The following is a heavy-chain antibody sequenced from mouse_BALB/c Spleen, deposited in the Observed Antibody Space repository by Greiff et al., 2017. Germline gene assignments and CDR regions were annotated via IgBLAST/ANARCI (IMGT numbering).Heavy chain of an antibody. CDR2: IWGDGST. V-gene: IGHV2-6-7*01. Sequence: VKLVESGPGLVAPSQSLSITCTASGFSLTGYGVNWVRQPPGKGLEWLGMIWGDGSTDYNSALKSRLSISKDNSKSQVFLKMNSLQTDDTARYYCAREGYYGSSRYFDVWGAGTTVTVSS. D-gene: IGHD1-1*01. CDR1: GFSLTGYG. J-gene: IGHJ1*01. CDR3: AREGYYGSSRYFDV.